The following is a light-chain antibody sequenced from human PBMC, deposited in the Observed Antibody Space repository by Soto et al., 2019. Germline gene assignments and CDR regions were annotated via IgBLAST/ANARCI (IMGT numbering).Light chain of an antibody. Sequence: EIVLTQSPATLSLSPGERATLSCRASQSVRRYLAWYQQKPGQAPRLLIYDASTRATGIPARFSGSGSGTDFTLTISRLEPEDSAVYYCQQYGSSRGTFGQGTKVDI. V-gene: IGKV3-20*01. CDR3: QQYGSSRGT. J-gene: IGKJ1*01. CDR1: QSVRRY. CDR2: DAS.